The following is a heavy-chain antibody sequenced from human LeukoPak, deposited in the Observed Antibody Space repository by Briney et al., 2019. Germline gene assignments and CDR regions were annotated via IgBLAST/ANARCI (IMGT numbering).Heavy chain of an antibody. Sequence: GGSLRLSCAAAGFTFSSYGMSWVRQAPGKGLEWVSAISGSGGSTYYADSVKGRFTISRDNSKNTLYLQMNSLRAEDTAVYYCAKVSPHYHGSGSYYLNPFDPWGQGTLVTVSS. D-gene: IGHD3-10*01. J-gene: IGHJ5*02. CDR2: ISGSGGST. CDR1: GFTFSSYG. CDR3: AKVSPHYHGSGSYYLNPFDP. V-gene: IGHV3-23*01.